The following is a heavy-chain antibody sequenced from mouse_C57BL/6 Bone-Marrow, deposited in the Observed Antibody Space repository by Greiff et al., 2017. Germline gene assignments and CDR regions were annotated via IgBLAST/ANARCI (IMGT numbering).Heavy chain of an antibody. D-gene: IGHD1-1*01. CDR2: IDPANGNT. CDR3: ARYWLLGFDC. Sequence: VQLKQSGAELVRPGASVKLSCTASGFTIKNNYMHWVKQRPVQGLEWIGRIDPANGNTKYAPKFQGKATITADTSSNTAYLQLSSLTSEVTASYYCARYWLLGFDCWGKGTTLTVSS. J-gene: IGHJ2*01. V-gene: IGHV14-3*01. CDR1: GFTIKNNY.